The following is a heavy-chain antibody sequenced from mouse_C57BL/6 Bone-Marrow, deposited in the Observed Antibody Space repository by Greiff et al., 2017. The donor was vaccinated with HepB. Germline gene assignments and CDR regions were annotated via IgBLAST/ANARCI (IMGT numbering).Heavy chain of an antibody. CDR2: IYPGNSDT. V-gene: IGHV1-5*01. J-gene: IGHJ4*01. Sequence: VQLQQSGAELARPGASVKMSCKASGYTFTSYTMHWVKQRPGQGLEWIGAIYPGNSDTSYNQKFKGKAKLTAVTSASTAYMELSSLTNEDSAVYYCTRPYYSYAMDYWGQGTSVTVSS. D-gene: IGHD1-1*01. CDR1: GYTFTSYT. CDR3: TRPYYSYAMDY.